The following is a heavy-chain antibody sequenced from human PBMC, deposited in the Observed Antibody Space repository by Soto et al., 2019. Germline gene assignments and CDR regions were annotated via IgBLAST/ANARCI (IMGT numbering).Heavy chain of an antibody. D-gene: IGHD2-21*01. V-gene: IGHV1-2*02. CDR2: ISPTSGAT. CDR1: GYTFTFIGYY. Sequence: AASVKVPCKAAGYTFTFIGYYIHWVLQAPGQGLEWMGWISPTSGATNYAQNFRGRVTMTSDTSITTAYMELTRLRSDDTALYYCAREVRVGGERYYFDHWGPGPLVTGSS. J-gene: IGHJ4*02. CDR3: AREVRVGGERYYFDH.